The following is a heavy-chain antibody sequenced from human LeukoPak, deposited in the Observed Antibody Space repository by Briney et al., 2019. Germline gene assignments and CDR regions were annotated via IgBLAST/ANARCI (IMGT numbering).Heavy chain of an antibody. CDR1: GGSISNYY. D-gene: IGHD6-13*01. Sequence: SETLSLTCTVSGGSISNYYWSWIRQPAGKGLEWIGRIYTSGTTHYNPSLKSRVTMSVDTSKNQFSLNLSSVTAADTAVYYCARFSSIAAAFDYWGPGTLATVSS. CDR3: ARFSSIAAAFDY. J-gene: IGHJ4*02. CDR2: IYTSGTT. V-gene: IGHV4-4*07.